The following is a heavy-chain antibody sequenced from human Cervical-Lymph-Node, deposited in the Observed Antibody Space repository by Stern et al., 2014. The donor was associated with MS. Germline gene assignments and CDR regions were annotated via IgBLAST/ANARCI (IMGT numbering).Heavy chain of an antibody. J-gene: IGHJ4*02. Sequence: QLQLQESGPGLVKPSETLSLTCTVSGGSISGSSYYWAWIRQPPGKGLEWLASIYYNGDTNYNPSLKSRVTISVDTSKTQFSLRLTSVTAADTAVYYCARSAGTWGQGTLVTVSS. CDR3: ARSAGT. CDR1: GGSISGSSYY. D-gene: IGHD6-13*01. V-gene: IGHV4-39*01. CDR2: IYYNGDT.